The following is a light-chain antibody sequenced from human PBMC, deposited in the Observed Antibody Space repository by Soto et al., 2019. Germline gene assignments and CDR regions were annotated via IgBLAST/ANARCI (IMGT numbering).Light chain of an antibody. V-gene: IGKV1-5*03. J-gene: IGKJ1*01. CDR2: KAS. Sequence: DIQMTQSPSTLSASVGDRVTITCRASQSISTWLAWYQHKPGKAPNLLIYKASSLESGVPSRFSGSGSGTEFTLTIASLLPNDFATYYCQQYNSYPGTFGQGTKVEIK. CDR3: QQYNSYPGT. CDR1: QSISTW.